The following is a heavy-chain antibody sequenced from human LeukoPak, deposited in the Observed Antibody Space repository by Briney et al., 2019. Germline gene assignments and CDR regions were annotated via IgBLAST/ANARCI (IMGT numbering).Heavy chain of an antibody. D-gene: IGHD3-3*02. CDR3: ANSPFWSGFYYFDY. Sequence: SETLSLTCAVYGGSFSGYYWSWIRQSPGKGLEWIGEINRSGSTNYNPSLKSRVTISVETSKNQFSLKLSSVTAADTAVYYCANSPFWSGFYYFDYWGQGTLVTVSS. J-gene: IGHJ4*02. V-gene: IGHV4-34*01. CDR1: GGSFSGYY. CDR2: INRSGST.